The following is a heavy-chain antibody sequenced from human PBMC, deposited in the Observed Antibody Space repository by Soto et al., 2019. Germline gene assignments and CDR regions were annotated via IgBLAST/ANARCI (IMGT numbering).Heavy chain of an antibody. CDR2: ISGSGGST. Sequence: HPGGSLRLSCAASGFTFSSYAMSWVRQAPGKGLEWVSAISGSGGSTYYADSVKGRFTISRDNSKNTLYLQMNSLRAEDTAVYYCAKLEALVVAGIDVWGQGTTVTVSS. J-gene: IGHJ6*02. CDR3: AKLEALVVAGIDV. D-gene: IGHD2-15*01. V-gene: IGHV3-23*01. CDR1: GFTFSSYA.